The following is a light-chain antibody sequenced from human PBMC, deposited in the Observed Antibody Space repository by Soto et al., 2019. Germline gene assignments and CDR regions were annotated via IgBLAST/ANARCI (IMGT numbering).Light chain of an antibody. CDR2: AAS. V-gene: IGKV1-39*01. J-gene: IGKJ4*01. Sequence: DVQMTPSPSSLSASVGDRVTITCRASQSVSIYLNWYQQKPGKAPNLLISAASSLHSGVPSRFSGSGSGTDFTLTISSLQPEEFATYYCLQSYSTPLTFGGGTKVDIK. CDR3: LQSYSTPLT. CDR1: QSVSIY.